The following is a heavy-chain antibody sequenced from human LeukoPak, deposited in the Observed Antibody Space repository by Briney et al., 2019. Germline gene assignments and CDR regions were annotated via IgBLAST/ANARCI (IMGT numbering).Heavy chain of an antibody. CDR1: GYTFTSYY. V-gene: IGHV1-46*01. D-gene: IGHD2-2*01. CDR2: INPSGGST. J-gene: IGHJ6*03. CDR3: ARGQYQLLSFNYYYYYMDV. Sequence: ASVKVSCKASGYTFTSYYMHWVRQAPGQGLEWMGIINPSGGSTSYAQKFQGRVTMTRDTSTSTVYMELSSLRSEDTAVYYCARGQYQLLSFNYYYYYMDVWGKGTTVTVSS.